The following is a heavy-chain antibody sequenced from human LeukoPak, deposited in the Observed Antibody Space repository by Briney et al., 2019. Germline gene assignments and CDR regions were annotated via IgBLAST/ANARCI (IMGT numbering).Heavy chain of an antibody. CDR2: ISYDGSNK. CDR3: AIQVVGIFDY. Sequence: PGGSLRLSCVASGLTFSGYGMHWVRQAPGKGLEWVAVISYDGSNKYYADSVKGRFTISRDNSKNTLYLQMNSLRAEDTAVYYCAIQVVGIFDYWGQGTLVTVSS. V-gene: IGHV3-30*03. J-gene: IGHJ4*02. CDR1: GLTFSGYG. D-gene: IGHD2-21*01.